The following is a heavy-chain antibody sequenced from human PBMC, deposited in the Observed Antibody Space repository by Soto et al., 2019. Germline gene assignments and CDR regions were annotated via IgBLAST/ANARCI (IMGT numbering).Heavy chain of an antibody. V-gene: IGHV1-69*01. CDR3: ARAIAVAGHSFYYYCGMDV. CDR1: GGTFSSYA. D-gene: IGHD6-19*01. J-gene: IGHJ6*02. CDR2: IIPIFGTA. Sequence: QVQLVQSGAEVKKPGSSVKVSCKASGGTFSSYAISWVRQAPGQGLEWMGGIIPIFGTANYAQKFQGRVTITADESTSTAYMELSSLRSEDTAVYYCARAIAVAGHSFYYYCGMDVWGQGTTVTVSS.